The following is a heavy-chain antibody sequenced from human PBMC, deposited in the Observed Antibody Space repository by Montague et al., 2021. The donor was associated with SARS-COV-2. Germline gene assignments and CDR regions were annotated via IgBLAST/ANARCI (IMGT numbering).Heavy chain of an antibody. Sequence: SETLSLTCTVAGGPISSSSYYWGWIRQPPGKGLEWIGSIYYSGXTXYXXXXKXRVTISVDTSRNQFSLKLSSVTAADTAVYYCAEAGRQQLVRLSGMDVWGQGTTVAVSS. CDR2: IYYSGXT. V-gene: IGHV4-39*07. J-gene: IGHJ6*02. CDR1: GGPISSSSYY. D-gene: IGHD6-13*01. CDR3: AEAGRQQLVRLSGMDV.